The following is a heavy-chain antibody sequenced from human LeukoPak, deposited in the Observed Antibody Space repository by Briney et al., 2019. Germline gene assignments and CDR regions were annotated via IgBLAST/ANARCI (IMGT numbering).Heavy chain of an antibody. D-gene: IGHD6-6*01. CDR3: ARVRPSALSGLDY. J-gene: IGHJ4*02. CDR1: GDNFISYW. Sequence: GESLKISCKGSGDNFISYWIGWVRQMPGKGLEWMGIIYPGDSDTRYSPSFQGQVTISVDKSISTAYLQWSSLKASDTAMYYCARVRPSALSGLDYWGQGTLVTVSS. CDR2: IYPGDSDT. V-gene: IGHV5-51*01.